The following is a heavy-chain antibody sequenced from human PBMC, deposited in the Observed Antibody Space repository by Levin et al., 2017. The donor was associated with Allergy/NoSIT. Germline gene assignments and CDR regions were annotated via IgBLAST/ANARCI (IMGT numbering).Heavy chain of an antibody. V-gene: IGHV3-33*01. CDR3: ARGGRELDY. J-gene: IGHJ4*02. CDR2: IWYDGSNK. CDR1: GFTFSSYG. Sequence: LSLTCAASGFTFSSYGMHWVRQAPGKGLEWVAVIWYDGSNKYYADSVKGRFTISRDNSKNTLYLQMNSLRAEDTAVYYCARGGRELDYWGQGTLVTVSS.